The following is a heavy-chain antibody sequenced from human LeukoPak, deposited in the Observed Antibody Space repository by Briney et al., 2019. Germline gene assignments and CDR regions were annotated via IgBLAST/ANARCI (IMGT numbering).Heavy chain of an antibody. Sequence: ASVKVSCKASGYTFTSYDINWVRQATGQGLEWMGWMNPNSGNTGYAQKFQGRVTMTRNTSISTACMELSSLRSEDTAVYYCARGRGNWGPRLFDYWGQGTLVTVSS. V-gene: IGHV1-8*01. J-gene: IGHJ4*02. D-gene: IGHD7-27*01. CDR1: GYTFTSYD. CDR3: ARGRGNWGPRLFDY. CDR2: MNPNSGNT.